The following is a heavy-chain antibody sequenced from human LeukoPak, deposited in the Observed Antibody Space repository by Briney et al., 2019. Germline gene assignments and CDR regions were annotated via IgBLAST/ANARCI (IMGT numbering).Heavy chain of an antibody. CDR1: GGTFSSYA. D-gene: IGHD6-13*01. V-gene: IGHV1-69*04. J-gene: IGHJ4*02. Sequence: GASVKVSCKASGGTFSSYAISWVRQAPGQGLEWMGRIIPILGIANYAQKFQGRVTITADKSTSTAYMELSSLRSEDTAVYYCAREPHVLSIAAAGTPFDYWGQGTLVTVSS. CDR3: AREPHVLSIAAAGTPFDY. CDR2: IIPILGIA.